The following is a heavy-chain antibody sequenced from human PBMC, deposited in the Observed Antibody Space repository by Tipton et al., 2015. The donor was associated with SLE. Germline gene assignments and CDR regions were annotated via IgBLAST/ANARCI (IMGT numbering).Heavy chain of an antibody. V-gene: IGHV3-21*01. Sequence: LSLTCAASGFTFSSYSMNWVRQAPGKGLEWVSSISSSSSYIYYADSVKGRFTISRDNAKNSLYLQMNSLRAEDTAVYYCARGSTGYWGQGTLVTVSS. CDR2: ISSSSSYI. J-gene: IGHJ4*02. CDR3: ARGSTGY. CDR1: GFTFSSYS. D-gene: IGHD4-17*01.